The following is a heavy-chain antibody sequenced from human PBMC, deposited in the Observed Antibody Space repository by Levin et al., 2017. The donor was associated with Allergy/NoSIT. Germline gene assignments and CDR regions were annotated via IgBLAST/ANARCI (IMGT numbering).Heavy chain of an antibody. Sequence: GESLKISCAASGFTFSSYAMHWVRQAPGKGLEWVAVISYDGSNKYYADSVKGRFTISRDNSKNTLYLQMNSLRAEDTAVYYCARGSRDSSGDYSDYWGQGTLVTVSS. CDR2: ISYDGSNK. D-gene: IGHD3-22*01. V-gene: IGHV3-30-3*01. CDR3: ARGSRDSSGDYSDY. CDR1: GFTFSSYA. J-gene: IGHJ4*02.